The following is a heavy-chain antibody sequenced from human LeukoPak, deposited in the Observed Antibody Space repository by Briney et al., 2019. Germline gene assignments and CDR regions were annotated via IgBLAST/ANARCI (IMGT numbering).Heavy chain of an antibody. D-gene: IGHD3-16*01. CDR3: AMLWGIEGYYYYGMDV. CDR2: IYYSGST. J-gene: IGHJ6*02. Sequence: SETLSLTCTVSGGSISSYYWSWIRQPPGKGLEWIGYIYYSGSTYYNPSLKSRVTISVDTSKNQFSLKLSSVTAADTAVYYCAMLWGIEGYYYYGMDVWGQGTTVTVSS. CDR1: GGSISSYY. V-gene: IGHV4-59*12.